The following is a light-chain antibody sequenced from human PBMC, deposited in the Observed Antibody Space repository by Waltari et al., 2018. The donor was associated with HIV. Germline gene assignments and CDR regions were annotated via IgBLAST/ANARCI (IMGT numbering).Light chain of an antibody. V-gene: IGKV3-15*01. Sequence: MVMTQSPASLSVSLGESVTLSCRASQRIDSDLAWYQYKPGQAPRLLILGASTRAPGVSGRFSGSGSGTDFTLTINNLESEDCAVYYCQQFNVWPQTFGQGTRLEV. CDR3: QQFNVWPQT. CDR1: QRIDSD. J-gene: IGKJ2*01. CDR2: GAS.